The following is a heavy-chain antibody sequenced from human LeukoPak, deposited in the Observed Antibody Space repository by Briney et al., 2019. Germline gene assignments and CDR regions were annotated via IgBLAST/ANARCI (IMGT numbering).Heavy chain of an antibody. CDR1: GGSIRSSTYY. V-gene: IGHV4-39*01. D-gene: IGHD4-17*01. CDR3: AKLGGVGYGDPNDY. CDR2: IHYSGST. J-gene: IGHJ4*02. Sequence: PSETLSLTCTVSGGSIRSSTYYWGWIRQPPGKGLEWIGSIHYSGSTYHNPSLRSRVTISVDTSKNQFSLKVSSVTAADTAVYYCAKLGGVGYGDPNDYWGQGTLVTVSS.